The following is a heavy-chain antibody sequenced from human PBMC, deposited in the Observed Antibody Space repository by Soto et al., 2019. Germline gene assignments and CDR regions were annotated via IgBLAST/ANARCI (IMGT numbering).Heavy chain of an antibody. J-gene: IGHJ4*02. V-gene: IGHV4-61*01. CDR2: IYYSGST. CDR3: ARDRRPTGYSYGYDY. Sequence: SETLSLTCTVSGGSVSSGSYYWSWIRQPPGKGLEWIGYIYYSGSTNYNPSLKSRVTISVDTSKNQFSLKLSSVTAADTAVYYCARDRRPTGYSYGYDYWGQGTLVTVSS. D-gene: IGHD5-18*01. CDR1: GGSVSSGSYY.